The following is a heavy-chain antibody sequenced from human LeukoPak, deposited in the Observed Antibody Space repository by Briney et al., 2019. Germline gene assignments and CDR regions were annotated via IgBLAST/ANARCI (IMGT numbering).Heavy chain of an antibody. V-gene: IGHV3-30*03. D-gene: IGHD3-22*01. Sequence: GGSLRLSCAASGFTFSSYAMSWVRQAPGKGLEWVALISNDGSNKYYADSVKGRFTISRDNSKNIVYLQMNSLRTEDTAVYYCTRDRGGSGYYYVDFWGRGTLVTVSS. J-gene: IGHJ4*02. CDR3: TRDRGGSGYYYVDF. CDR1: GFTFSSYA. CDR2: ISNDGSNK.